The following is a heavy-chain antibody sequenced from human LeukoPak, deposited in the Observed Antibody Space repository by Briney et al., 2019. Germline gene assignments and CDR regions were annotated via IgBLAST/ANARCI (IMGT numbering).Heavy chain of an antibody. V-gene: IGHV4-34*01. CDR3: ARAPNYYDSSGYSTRAYYFDY. CDR1: GGSFNTYF. D-gene: IGHD3-22*01. J-gene: IGHJ4*02. CDR2: ASDGAGT. Sequence: SETLSLTCAVYGGSFNTYFWGWLRQPPGQGLEWIGEASDGAGTDYNPSLKSRVTISVDTSKNQFSLRLSSVTAADTAVYYCARAPNYYDSSGYSTRAYYFDYWGQGTLVTVSS.